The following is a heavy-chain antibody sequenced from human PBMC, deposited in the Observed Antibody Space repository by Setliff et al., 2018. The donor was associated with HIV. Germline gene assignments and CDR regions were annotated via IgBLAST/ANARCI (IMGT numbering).Heavy chain of an antibody. V-gene: IGHV4-61*02. D-gene: IGHD3-10*01. CDR1: GGSISSGSYY. CDR2: IYTSGKT. J-gene: IGHJ3*02. CDR3: ARDVTVVWGVSFFYVFDI. Sequence: PSQTLSLTCTVSGGSISSGSYYWTWIRQSAGKGLEWIGRIYTSGKTSYNPSLKSQVTISADTSKSQFSLKLTSVTTADTAIYYGARDVTVVWGVSFFYVFDIWGQGTMVTVSS.